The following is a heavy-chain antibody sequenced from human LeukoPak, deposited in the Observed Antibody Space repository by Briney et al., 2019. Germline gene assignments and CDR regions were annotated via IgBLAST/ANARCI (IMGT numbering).Heavy chain of an antibody. CDR3: ARDRSTDLSDYGDYIHGRSYYYYYMDV. V-gene: IGHV1-2*02. Sequence: GASVKVSCKASGYTFTGYYMHWVRQAPGQGLEWMGWINPNSGGTNYAQKFQGRVTMTRDTSISTTYMELSRLRSDDTAVYYCARDRSTDLSDYGDYIHGRSYYYYYMDVWGKGTTVTVSS. CDR2: INPNSGGT. J-gene: IGHJ6*03. D-gene: IGHD4-17*01. CDR1: GYTFTGYY.